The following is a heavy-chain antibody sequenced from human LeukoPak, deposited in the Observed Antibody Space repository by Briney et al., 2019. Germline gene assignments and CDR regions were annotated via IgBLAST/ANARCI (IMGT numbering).Heavy chain of an antibody. J-gene: IGHJ6*04. D-gene: IGHD6-6*01. CDR3: AREDAYSSSLSVDV. V-gene: IGHV3-48*01. Sequence: GGSLRLSCAASGFTFSSYSMNWVRQAPGKGLEWVSYISSSGSTIYYADSVKGRFTISRDNAKNSLYLQMNSLRAEDTAVYYCAREDAYSSSLSVDVWGKGTTVTVSS. CDR1: GFTFSSYS. CDR2: ISSSGSTI.